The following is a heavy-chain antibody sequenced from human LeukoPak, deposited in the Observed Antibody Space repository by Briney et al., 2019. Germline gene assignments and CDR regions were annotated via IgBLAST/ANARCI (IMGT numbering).Heavy chain of an antibody. CDR2: IIPIFGTA. V-gene: IGHV1-69*05. CDR1: GGTFSNYA. CDR3: ARDRMVRGVIIGGEFDY. Sequence: SVKVSCKASGGTFSNYAISWVRQAPGQGLEWMGGIIPIFGTANYAQKFQGRVTITTDESTSTVYMELSSLRSEDTAVYYCARDRMVRGVIIGGEFDYWGQGTLVTVSS. D-gene: IGHD3-10*01. J-gene: IGHJ4*02.